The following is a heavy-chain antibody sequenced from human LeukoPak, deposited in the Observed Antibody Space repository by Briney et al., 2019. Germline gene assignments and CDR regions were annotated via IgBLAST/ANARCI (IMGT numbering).Heavy chain of an antibody. CDR3: ARDPPRYDSSGHFS. Sequence: PGGSLRLSCAASGFTFSSYWMSWVRQAPEKGLEWVANIKQDGSEKYYVDSVKGRFTISRDNAKNSLYLQMNSLRAEDTAVYYCARDPPRYDSSGHFSWGQGTLVTVSS. CDR1: GFTFSSYW. D-gene: IGHD3-22*01. J-gene: IGHJ5*02. CDR2: IKQDGSEK. V-gene: IGHV3-7*01.